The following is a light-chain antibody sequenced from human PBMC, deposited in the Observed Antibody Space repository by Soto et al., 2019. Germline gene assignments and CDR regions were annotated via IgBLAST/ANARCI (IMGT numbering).Light chain of an antibody. J-gene: IGKJ5*01. CDR2: AAS. V-gene: IGKV1-9*01. Sequence: DIQLTQSPSFLSASVGDRVTITCRASQGISSYLAWYQQKPGKAPKLLIYAASTLQSGDPSRFSGSGSGTEVTLTISSLQPEDFATYYCQQLNSYPITFGQGTRLEIK. CDR3: QQLNSYPIT. CDR1: QGISSY.